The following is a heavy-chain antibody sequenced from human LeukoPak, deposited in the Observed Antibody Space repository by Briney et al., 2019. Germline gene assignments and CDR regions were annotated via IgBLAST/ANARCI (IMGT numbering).Heavy chain of an antibody. CDR3: ARGLNNRGLI. Sequence: PSETLSLTYAVYGGSFSGYYWSWIRQPPGKGLEWIGEINHSGSTNYNPSLKSRVTISVDTSKNQFSLKLSSVTAADTAVYYCARGLNNRGLIWGQGTLVTVSS. D-gene: IGHD1-14*01. J-gene: IGHJ4*02. CDR1: GGSFSGYY. V-gene: IGHV4-34*01. CDR2: INHSGST.